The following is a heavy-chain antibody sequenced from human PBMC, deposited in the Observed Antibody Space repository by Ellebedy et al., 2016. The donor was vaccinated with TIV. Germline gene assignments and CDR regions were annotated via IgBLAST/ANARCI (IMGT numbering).Heavy chain of an antibody. CDR1: GGSISSYY. CDR3: ARHRSDRPFDS. Sequence: SETLSLTCTVSGGSISSYYWSWIRQPPGRGLEWIGYVYYTGTTNYNPSLKSRVTISVDASKNQFSLNLNSVTAADTAVYYCARHRSDRPFDSWGQGTLVTVSS. J-gene: IGHJ4*02. D-gene: IGHD3-3*01. V-gene: IGHV4-59*08. CDR2: VYYTGTT.